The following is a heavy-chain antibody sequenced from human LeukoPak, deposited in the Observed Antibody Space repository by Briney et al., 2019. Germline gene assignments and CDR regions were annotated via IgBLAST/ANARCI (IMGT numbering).Heavy chain of an antibody. J-gene: IGHJ4*02. CDR1: GFTFSSYA. V-gene: IGHV3-30*04. CDR2: ISYDGSNK. D-gene: IGHD6-19*01. CDR3: MSVGSSGRGDY. Sequence: GGSLRLSCAASGFTFSSYAMHWVRQAPGKGLEWVAVISYDGSNKYFTDSVKGRFTISRDNSKNTLFVQMDSLRTEDTAVYYCMSVGSSGRGDYWGQGTLVTVSS.